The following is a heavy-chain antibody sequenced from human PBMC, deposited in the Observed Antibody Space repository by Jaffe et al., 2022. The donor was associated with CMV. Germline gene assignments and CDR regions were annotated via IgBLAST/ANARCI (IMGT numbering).Heavy chain of an antibody. CDR3: ARRGTVTTLPYLYYYYGMDV. D-gene: IGHD4-17*01. Sequence: QVQLVQSGAEVKKPGSSVKVSCKASGGTFSSYAISWVRQAPGQGLEWMGGIIPIFGTANYAQKFQGRVTITADESTSTAYMELSSLRSEDTAVYYCARRGTVTTLPYLYYYYGMDVWGQGTTVTVSS. CDR1: GGTFSSYA. V-gene: IGHV1-69*01. CDR2: IIPIFGTA. J-gene: IGHJ6*02.